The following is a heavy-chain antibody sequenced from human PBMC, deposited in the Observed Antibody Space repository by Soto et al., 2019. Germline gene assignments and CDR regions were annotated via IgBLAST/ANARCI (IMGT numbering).Heavy chain of an antibody. D-gene: IGHD4-17*01. V-gene: IGHV3-33*01. Sequence: VQLVESGGGVVQPGRSLRLSCAASGFTFSSYGMHWVRQAPGKGLEWVAVIWYDGSNKYYADSVKGRFTISRDNSKNTLYLQMNILRAEDTAVYYCARDINYGDYDSTSYGMDVWGQGTTVTVSS. CDR3: ARDINYGDYDSTSYGMDV. CDR1: GFTFSSYG. J-gene: IGHJ6*02. CDR2: IWYDGSNK.